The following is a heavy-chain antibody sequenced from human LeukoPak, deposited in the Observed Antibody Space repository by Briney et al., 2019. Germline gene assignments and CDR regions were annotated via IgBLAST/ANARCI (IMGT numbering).Heavy chain of an antibody. J-gene: IGHJ3*02. CDR1: GFTFDDCA. D-gene: IGHD2-21*01. CDR2: ISWNSGSI. Sequence: GGSLRLSCAASGFTFDDCAMHWVRQAPGKGLEWVSGISWNSGSIGYADSVKGRFTISRDNAKNSLYLQMNSLRAEDTALYYCAKHGIGAFDIWGQGTMVTVSS. V-gene: IGHV3-9*01. CDR3: AKHGIGAFDI.